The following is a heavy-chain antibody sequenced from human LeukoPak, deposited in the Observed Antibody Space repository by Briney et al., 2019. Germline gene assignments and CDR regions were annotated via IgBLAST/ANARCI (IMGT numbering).Heavy chain of an antibody. CDR3: ARDLVTVSSYYFDY. D-gene: IGHD3-9*01. CDR1: GGSVSSGSYY. Sequence: PSETLSLTCTVSGGSVSSGSYYWSWIRQPPGKGLGWIGYIYYSGSTNYNPSLKSRVTISVDTSKNQFSLKLSSVTAADTAVYYCARDLVTVSSYYFDYWGQGTLVTVSS. CDR2: IYYSGST. J-gene: IGHJ4*02. V-gene: IGHV4-61*01.